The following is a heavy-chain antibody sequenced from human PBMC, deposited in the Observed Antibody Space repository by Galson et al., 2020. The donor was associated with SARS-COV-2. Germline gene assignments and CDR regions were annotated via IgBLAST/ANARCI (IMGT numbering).Heavy chain of an antibody. Sequence: ASVKVSCKASGYTFTSYGISWVRQAPGQGLEWMGWISAYNGNTNYAQKLQGRVTMTTDTSTSTAYMELMSLRSDDTAVYYCARDTLSYYDYVWGSYRHPQGGNDAFDIWGQGTMVTVSS. CDR3: ARDTLSYYDYVWGSYRHPQGGNDAFDI. D-gene: IGHD3-16*02. J-gene: IGHJ3*02. CDR2: ISAYNGNT. V-gene: IGHV1-18*01. CDR1: GYTFTSYG.